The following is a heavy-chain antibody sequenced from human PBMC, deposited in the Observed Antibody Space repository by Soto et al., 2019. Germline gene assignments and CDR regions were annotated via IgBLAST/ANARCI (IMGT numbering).Heavy chain of an antibody. J-gene: IGHJ4*02. CDR3: ARPAVVKASFDY. Sequence: QVQLQESGPGLVKPSQTLSLTCTVSGGSVSSDNYYWSWIRQPPGKGLEWIGYIYYSATTYSNPSLKSRITMSVDTSKSQFSLQLSSVTTADTAVYYCARPAVVKASFDYWGPGTLVTVSS. D-gene: IGHD2-2*01. CDR2: IYYSATT. V-gene: IGHV4-30-4*01. CDR1: GGSVSSDNYY.